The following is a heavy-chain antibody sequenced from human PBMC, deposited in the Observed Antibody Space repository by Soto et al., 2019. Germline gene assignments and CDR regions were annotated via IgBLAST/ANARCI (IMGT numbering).Heavy chain of an antibody. D-gene: IGHD3-22*01. CDR1: GFTFSSYA. V-gene: IGHV3-23*01. J-gene: IGHJ4*02. Sequence: GGSLRLSCAASGFTFSSYAMSWVRQAPGKGLEWVSAISGSGGSTYYADSVKGRFTISRDNSKNTLYLQMNSLRAEDTAVYYCSKASGDYYDSSGYLDFDYWGQGTLVTASS. CDR2: ISGSGGST. CDR3: SKASGDYYDSSGYLDFDY.